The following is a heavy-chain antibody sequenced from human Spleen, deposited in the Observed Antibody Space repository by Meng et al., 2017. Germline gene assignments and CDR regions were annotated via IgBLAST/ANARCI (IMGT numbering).Heavy chain of an antibody. CDR2: IYYSGNT. J-gene: IGHJ2*01. CDR3: ARIKVDRDAEHFDL. CDR1: GGPISRSPYS. D-gene: IGHD2-15*01. V-gene: IGHV4-39*07. Sequence: LQLEGQAPGIGKPSEPLAPTCTVSGGPISRSPYSRGWIRQSPGRGLEWIATIYYSGNTYYNPSLKSRVTISIDTSKNQFSLQLSSVTAADTAVYYCARIKVDRDAEHFDLWGRGTLVTVSS.